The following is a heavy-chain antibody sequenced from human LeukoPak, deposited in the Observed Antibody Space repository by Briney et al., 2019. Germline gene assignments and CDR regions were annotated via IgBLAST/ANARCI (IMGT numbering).Heavy chain of an antibody. J-gene: IGHJ4*02. CDR3: ATPGKAEGEVLFDY. V-gene: IGHV1-24*01. D-gene: IGHD3-10*01. CDR2: FDPEDGGT. CDR1: GYTLTELS. Sequence: GASVKVSCKVSGYTLTELSMHWVRQAPGKGLEWTGGFDPEDGGTIYAQKFQGRVTMTEDTSTDTAYMELSSLRSEDTAVYYCATPGKAEGEVLFDYWGQGTLVTVSS.